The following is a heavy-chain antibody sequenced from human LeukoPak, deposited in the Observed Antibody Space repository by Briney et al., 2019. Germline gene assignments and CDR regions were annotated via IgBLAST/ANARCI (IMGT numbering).Heavy chain of an antibody. CDR3: AREGYYYDSSGTRPGAFDI. J-gene: IGHJ3*02. CDR2: IIPIFGTA. Sequence: ASVKVSCKASGGTFSSYAISWVRQAPGQGLEWMGGIIPIFGTASYAQKFQGRVTITADESTSTAYMELSSLRSEDTAVYYCAREGYYYDSSGTRPGAFDIWGQGTMVTVSS. D-gene: IGHD3-22*01. V-gene: IGHV1-69*13. CDR1: GGTFSSYA.